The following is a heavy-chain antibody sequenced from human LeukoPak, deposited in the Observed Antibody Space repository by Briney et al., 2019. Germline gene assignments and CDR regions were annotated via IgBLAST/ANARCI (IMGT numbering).Heavy chain of an antibody. Sequence: GGSLRLSCAASGFTFSTFWMSWVRQAPGKGLEWVAHINQDGSEKYYVDSVKGRFTVSRDNAKNSLYLQMNNLRAEDTAVYYCAKGRWELLRDFDYWGQGTLVTVSS. V-gene: IGHV3-7*03. CDR2: INQDGSEK. CDR1: GFTFSTFW. J-gene: IGHJ4*02. D-gene: IGHD1-26*01. CDR3: AKGRWELLRDFDY.